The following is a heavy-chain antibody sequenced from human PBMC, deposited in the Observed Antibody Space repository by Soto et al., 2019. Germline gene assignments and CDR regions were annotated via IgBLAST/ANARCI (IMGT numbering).Heavy chain of an antibody. CDR3: AKDMVRVGFGELPYYYYYGMDV. CDR2: ISWNSGSI. CDR1: GFTFDDYA. J-gene: IGHJ6*02. Sequence: GGSLRLSCAASGFTFDDYAMHWVRQAPGKGLEWVSGISWNSGSIGYADSVKGRFTISRDNAKNSLYLQMNSLRAEDTALYYCAKDMVRVGFGELPYYYYYGMDVWGQGTTVTVSS. V-gene: IGHV3-9*01. D-gene: IGHD3-10*01.